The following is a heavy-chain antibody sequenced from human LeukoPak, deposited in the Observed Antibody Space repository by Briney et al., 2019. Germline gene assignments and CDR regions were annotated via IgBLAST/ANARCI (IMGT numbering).Heavy chain of an antibody. CDR2: INHSGST. Sequence: KPSETLSLTCAVYGGSFSGYYWSWIRQPPGKGREWIGEINHSGSTNYNPSLKSRVTISEDTSKNQFSLKLSSVTAADTAVYYCARHGSGYYLPSYWGQGTLVTVSS. V-gene: IGHV4-34*01. D-gene: IGHD3-22*01. CDR3: ARHGSGYYLPSY. CDR1: GGSFSGYY. J-gene: IGHJ4*02.